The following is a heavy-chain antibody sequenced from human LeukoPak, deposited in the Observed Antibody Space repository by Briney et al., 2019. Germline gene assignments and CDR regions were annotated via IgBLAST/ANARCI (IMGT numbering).Heavy chain of an antibody. J-gene: IGHJ4*02. Sequence: SETLSLTCTVSGGSISSGDYYWSWIRQHPGKGLEWIGYIYYSGSTYYNPSLKSRVTISVDKSKNQFSLKLSSVTAADTAVYYCASAGPRGSSWYPYWGQGTLVTVSS. CDR3: ASAGPRGSSWYPY. V-gene: IGHV4-30-4*01. CDR2: IYYSGST. D-gene: IGHD6-13*01. CDR1: GGSISSGDYY.